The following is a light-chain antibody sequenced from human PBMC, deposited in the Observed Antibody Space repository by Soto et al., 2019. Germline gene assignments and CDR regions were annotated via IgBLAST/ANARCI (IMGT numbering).Light chain of an antibody. CDR2: EVT. J-gene: IGLJ1*01. CDR1: SSDIGAYDY. CDR3: SSQAGSNASYV. Sequence: QSALTQPASVSGSPGQSITISCTGTSSDIGAYDYVSWYQQYPGRVPKLIIHEVTNRPSGVSDRFSGSKSGNMASLTISGLQTEDEADYYGSSQAGSNASYVFGTGTKVTVL. V-gene: IGLV2-14*01.